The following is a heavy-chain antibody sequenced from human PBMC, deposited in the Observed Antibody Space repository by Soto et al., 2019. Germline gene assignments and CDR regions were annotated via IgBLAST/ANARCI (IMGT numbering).Heavy chain of an antibody. D-gene: IGHD6-13*01. CDR3: AKVSLRAAGTDY. CDR1: GFTFSSYG. Sequence: GGSLRLSCAASGFTFSSYGMHWVRQAPGKGLEWVAVISYDGSNKYYADSVKGRFTISRDNSKNTLYLQMNSLRAEDTAVYYCAKVSLRAAGTDYWGQGTLVTVSS. V-gene: IGHV3-30*18. J-gene: IGHJ4*02. CDR2: ISYDGSNK.